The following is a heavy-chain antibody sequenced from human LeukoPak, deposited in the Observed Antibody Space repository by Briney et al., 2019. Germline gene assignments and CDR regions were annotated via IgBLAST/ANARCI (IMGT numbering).Heavy chain of an antibody. D-gene: IGHD5-18*01. V-gene: IGHV1-2*02. J-gene: IGHJ4*02. CDR1: GYTFTGYY. Sequence: ASLKVSCKASGYTFTGYYMHWVRQAPGQGLEWMGWINPNSGGTNYAQKFQGRVTMTRDTSISTAYMELGRMRSDDTAVYYCARARIQLWLAPFDYWGQGTLVTVSS. CDR3: ARARIQLWLAPFDY. CDR2: INPNSGGT.